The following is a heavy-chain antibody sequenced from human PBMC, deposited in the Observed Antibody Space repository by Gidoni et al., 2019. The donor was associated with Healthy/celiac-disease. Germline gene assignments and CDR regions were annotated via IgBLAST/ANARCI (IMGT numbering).Heavy chain of an antibody. D-gene: IGHD3-16*02. J-gene: IGHJ6*02. CDR1: GFTFSSYW. CDR3: ARVNRYGRYYYYGMDV. CDR2: IKQDGSEK. V-gene: IGHV3-7*05. Sequence: EVQLVESGGGLVQPGGSLRLSCAASGFTFSSYWMSWVRQAPGKGLEWVANIKQDGSEKYYVDSVKGRFTISRDNAKNSLYLQMNSLRAEDTAVYYCARVNRYGRYYYYGMDVWGQGTTVTVSS.